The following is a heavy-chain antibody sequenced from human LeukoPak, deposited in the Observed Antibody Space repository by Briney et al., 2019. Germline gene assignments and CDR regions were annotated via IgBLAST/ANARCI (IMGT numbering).Heavy chain of an antibody. CDR3: ARVSYGVPSISDS. CDR1: GFTFGSYV. CDR2: ITSNSASI. Sequence: GGSLRLSCTASGFTFGSYVMRWVRQAPGKGLEWVSLITSNSASIQYADSVKGRFTISRDNAKNSLYLQMNSLRAEDTALYYCARVSYGVPSISDSWGQGTLVTVSS. D-gene: IGHD3-3*02. J-gene: IGHJ4*02. V-gene: IGHV3-21*06.